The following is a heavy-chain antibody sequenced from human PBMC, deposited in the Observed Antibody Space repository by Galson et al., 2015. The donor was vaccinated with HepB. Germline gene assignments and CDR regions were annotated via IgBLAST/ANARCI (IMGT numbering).Heavy chain of an antibody. CDR1: GYTFTDYY. CDR3: ARDEGEGIRHGYDSDRIPNY. J-gene: IGHJ4*02. Sequence: SVKVSCKASGYTFTDYYIHWVRQSPGQGLEWLGWINPNNGGTNLAQRFQGRVTMTRDTSISTAYMELSRLSSDDTAVYYCARDEGEGIRHGYDSDRIPNYWGQGTLVTVSS. CDR2: INPNNGGT. D-gene: IGHD5-24*01. V-gene: IGHV1-2*02.